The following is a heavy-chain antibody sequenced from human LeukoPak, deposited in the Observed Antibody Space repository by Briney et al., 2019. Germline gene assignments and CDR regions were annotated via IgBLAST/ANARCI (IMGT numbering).Heavy chain of an antibody. D-gene: IGHD6-13*01. V-gene: IGHV3-30*02. CDR1: GFTFSSYG. J-gene: IGHJ4*02. CDR3: AKRSSWSPFDY. Sequence: QTGGSLRLSCAASGFTFSSYGMHWVRQAPGKGLEWVAFIRYDEINKYYADSVKGRFTISRDNSKKTLYLQMSGLRAEDTAVYYCAKRSSWSPFDYWGQGTLVTVSS. CDR2: IRYDEINK.